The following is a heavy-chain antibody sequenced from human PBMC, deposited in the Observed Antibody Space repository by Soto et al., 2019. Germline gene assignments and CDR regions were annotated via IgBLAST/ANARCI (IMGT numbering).Heavy chain of an antibody. CDR2: ISSSGSTI. V-gene: IGHV3-11*01. Sequence: PGGSLRLSCAASGFTFSDYYMSWIRQAPGKGLEWVSYISSSGSTIYYADSVKGRFTISRDNAKNSLYLQMNSLRAEDTAVYYCARVWVHGDRYFDHWGQGTLVTVSS. J-gene: IGHJ4*02. CDR1: GFTFSDYY. CDR3: ARVWVHGDRYFDH. D-gene: IGHD4-17*01.